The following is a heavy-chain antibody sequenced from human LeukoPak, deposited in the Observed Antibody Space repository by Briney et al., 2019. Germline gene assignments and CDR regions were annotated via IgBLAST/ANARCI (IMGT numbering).Heavy chain of an antibody. D-gene: IGHD2-15*01. CDR3: ARVGGYCSGGTCYPEYNWFDP. CDR2: IYYSGST. CDR1: GGSISSYY. Sequence: SETLSLTCTVSGGSISSYYWSWIRQPPGKGLEWIGYIYYSGSTNYNPSLKSRVTISVDTSKNQVSLKLSSVTAADTAVYYCARVGGYCSGGTCYPEYNWFDPWGQGTLVIVSS. J-gene: IGHJ5*02. V-gene: IGHV4-59*01.